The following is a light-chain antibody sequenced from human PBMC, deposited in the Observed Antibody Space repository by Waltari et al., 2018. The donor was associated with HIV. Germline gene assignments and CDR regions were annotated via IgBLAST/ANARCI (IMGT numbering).Light chain of an antibody. V-gene: IGLV1-47*01. J-gene: IGLJ3*02. CDR1: SSNIGSNY. CDR2: RNN. CDR3: AAWDDSLSGWV. Sequence: QSVLTQPPSASGTPGQRVTISCSGSSSNIGSNYVYWYQQHPGTAPKLLIYRNNERPSGVPDRFSGSKSGTSASLASSGLRSEDEADYYCAAWDDSLSGWVFGGGTKLTVL.